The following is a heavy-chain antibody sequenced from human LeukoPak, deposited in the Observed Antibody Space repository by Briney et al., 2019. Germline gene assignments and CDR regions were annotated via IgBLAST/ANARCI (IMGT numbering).Heavy chain of an antibody. CDR1: GYTFTAYY. D-gene: IGHD2-2*01. CDR3: AKARGLYCSSTSCYDCDV. V-gene: IGHV1-2*02. J-gene: IGHJ6*04. Sequence: GASVKVSCKASGYTFTAYYIHWVRQAPGQGREWMGWINPNSGGTNYAQKFQGRVTLTRDTSITTAYMELNRLRSDDTAVYYCAKARGLYCSSTSCYDCDVWGKGTTVTVSS. CDR2: INPNSGGT.